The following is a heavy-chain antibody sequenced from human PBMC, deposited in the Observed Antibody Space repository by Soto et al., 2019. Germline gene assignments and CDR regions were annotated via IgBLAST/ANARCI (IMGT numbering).Heavy chain of an antibody. CDR2: IFSADNT. CDR1: GFTVSSNY. V-gene: IGHV3-53*01. D-gene: IGHD3-3*01. CDR3: AITGAGYYIV. Sequence: GGFLRLSCAASGFTVSSNYLSWVRQAPGKGLEWVSVIFSADNTHYADSVKGRFTISRDNSKNTVFLQMNSLRAEDTAVYYCAITGAGYYIVWGQGTPVTVSS. J-gene: IGHJ4*02.